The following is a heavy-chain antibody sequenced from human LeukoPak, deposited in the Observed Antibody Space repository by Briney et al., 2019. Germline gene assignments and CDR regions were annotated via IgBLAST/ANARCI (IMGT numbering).Heavy chain of an antibody. CDR3: ASQGGSGSLPILGAFDI. CDR2: IYPGDSDT. CDR1: GYRFTNYW. J-gene: IGHJ3*02. V-gene: IGHV5-51*01. D-gene: IGHD1-26*01. Sequence: GESLKISCKGSGYRFTNYWIGWVRQMPGKGLEWMGIIYPGDSDTRYSPSFQGQVTISADKSITTAYLQWSSLKASDTAMYYCASQGGSGSLPILGAFDIWGQGTMVTVSS.